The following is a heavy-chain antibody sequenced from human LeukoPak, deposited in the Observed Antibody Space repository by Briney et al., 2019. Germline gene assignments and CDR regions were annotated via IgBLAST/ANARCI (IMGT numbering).Heavy chain of an antibody. CDR1: GFTFSYYA. V-gene: IGHV3-64D*09. D-gene: IGHD3-16*02. J-gene: IGHJ4*02. CDR2: ISSNGGST. Sequence: PGGSLRLSCSASGFTFSYYAMHWVRQAPGKGLEYVSAISSNGGSTYYADSVKGRFTISRDNSKNTLYLQMSSLRAEDTAVYYCVNVRSSRSGELSLWYYFDYWGQGTLVTVSS. CDR3: VNVRSSRSGELSLWYYFDY.